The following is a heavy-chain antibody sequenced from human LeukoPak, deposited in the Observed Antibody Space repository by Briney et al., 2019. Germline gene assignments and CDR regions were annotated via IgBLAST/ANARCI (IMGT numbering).Heavy chain of an antibody. V-gene: IGHV1-69*06. J-gene: IGHJ6*04. CDR3: ARDTGGGSSGGGDV. D-gene: IGHD2-15*01. CDR1: GGTFSSYA. Sequence: PGASVKVSCKASGGTFSSYAISWVRQAPGQGLEWMAGIIPIFVTANYAQKFQGRVTITADKSTSTAYMELSSLRSEDTAVYYCARDTGGGSSGGGDVWGKGTTVTVSS. CDR2: IIPIFVTA.